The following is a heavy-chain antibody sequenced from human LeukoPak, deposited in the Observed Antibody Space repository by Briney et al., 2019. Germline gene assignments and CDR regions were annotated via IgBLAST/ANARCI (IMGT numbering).Heavy chain of an antibody. Sequence: PSQTLSLTCTVSGGSISSGGYYWSWIRQPPGKGLEWIGYIYHSGSTYYNPSLKSRVTISVDRSKNQFSLKLSSVTAADTAVYYCARGPPITAVFDYWGQGTLVTVSS. V-gene: IGHV4-30-2*01. CDR3: ARGPPITAVFDY. CDR1: GGSISSGGYY. J-gene: IGHJ4*02. D-gene: IGHD2-21*02. CDR2: IYHSGST.